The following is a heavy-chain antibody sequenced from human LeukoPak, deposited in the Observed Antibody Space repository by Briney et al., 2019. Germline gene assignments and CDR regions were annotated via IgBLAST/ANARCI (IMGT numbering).Heavy chain of an antibody. V-gene: IGHV5-51*01. Sequence: GESLKISCKGSGYSFASYWIGWVRQMPEKGLEWMGIIYPGDSDIRYSPSFQGQVTISADNTISTAFLQWSSLKASDTAMYYCARPAARYYGSDDYWGQGTLVTVSS. D-gene: IGHD3-3*01. CDR1: GYSFASYW. J-gene: IGHJ4*02. CDR2: IYPGDSDI. CDR3: ARPAARYYGSDDY.